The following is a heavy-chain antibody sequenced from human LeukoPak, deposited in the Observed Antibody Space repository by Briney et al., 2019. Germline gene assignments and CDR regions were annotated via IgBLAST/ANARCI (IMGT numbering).Heavy chain of an antibody. Sequence: GRSLRLSCAASGFTFCSYTMHWVRQAPGKGLKWVAVISYDGSNKYYADSVKGRFTISTDNSKNTLYLQMNSLKAEDAAVYYCARGSRRYYYDSSRYYGFDYWGRGTLVSVSS. CDR2: ISYDGSNK. V-gene: IGHV3-30-3*01. CDR3: ARGSRRYYYDSSRYYGFDY. D-gene: IGHD3-22*01. J-gene: IGHJ4*02. CDR1: GFTFCSYT.